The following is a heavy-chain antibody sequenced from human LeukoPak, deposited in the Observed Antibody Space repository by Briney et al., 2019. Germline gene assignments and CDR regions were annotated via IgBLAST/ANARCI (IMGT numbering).Heavy chain of an antibody. CDR3: ARSPRVLRFLEWRYIDY. V-gene: IGHV4-34*01. CDR1: GGSFSGYY. Sequence: SETLSLTCAVYGGSFSGYYWSWIRQPPGKGLEWIGEINHSGSTNYNPSLKSRVTISVDTSKNQFSLKLSSVTAADTAVYYCARSPRVLRFLEWRYIDYWGQGTLVTVSS. J-gene: IGHJ4*02. CDR2: INHSGST. D-gene: IGHD3-3*01.